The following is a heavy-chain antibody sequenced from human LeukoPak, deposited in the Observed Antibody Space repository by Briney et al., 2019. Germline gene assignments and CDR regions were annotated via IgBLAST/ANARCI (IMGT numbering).Heavy chain of an antibody. J-gene: IGHJ4*02. CDR3: ARGNGYDLGGDYFDY. D-gene: IGHD5-12*01. V-gene: IGHV4-30-2*01. CDR2: IYHSGST. CDR1: GGSISRGGYS. Sequence: SETLSLTCAVSGGSISRGGYSWSWIRQPPGKGLEWIGYIYHSGSTYYNPSLKSRVTISVDRSKNQFSLKLSSVTAADTAVYYCARGNGYDLGGDYFDYWGQGTLVTVSS.